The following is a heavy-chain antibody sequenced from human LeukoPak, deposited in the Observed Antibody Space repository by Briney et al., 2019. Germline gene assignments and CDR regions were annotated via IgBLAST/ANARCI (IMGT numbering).Heavy chain of an antibody. D-gene: IGHD7-27*01. CDR3: ARSTGDNWYFDL. J-gene: IGHJ2*01. Sequence: AETLSLTCTVSGGSISGYYWSWIRQPPGKGLESIGFIYYRWSTNYNPSLKSRVTMSVDTSKNQFSLRLSSVTAADTAVYYCARSTGDNWYFDLWGRGTLVTVSS. CDR1: GGSISGYY. V-gene: IGHV4-59*01. CDR2: IYYRWST.